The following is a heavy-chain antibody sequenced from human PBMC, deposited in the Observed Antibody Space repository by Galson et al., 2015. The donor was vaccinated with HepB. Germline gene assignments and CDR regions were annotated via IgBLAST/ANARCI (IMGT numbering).Heavy chain of an antibody. D-gene: IGHD6-19*01. CDR1: GFTFSSYS. Sequence: SLRLSCAASGFTFSSYSMNWVRQAPGKGLEWVSYISSSSSTIYYADSVKGRFTISRDNAKNSLYLQMNSLRDEDTAVYYCARGGDLYGSGWYGLYFDYWGQGTLVTVSS. J-gene: IGHJ4*02. CDR3: ARGGDLYGSGWYGLYFDY. CDR2: ISSSSSTI. V-gene: IGHV3-48*02.